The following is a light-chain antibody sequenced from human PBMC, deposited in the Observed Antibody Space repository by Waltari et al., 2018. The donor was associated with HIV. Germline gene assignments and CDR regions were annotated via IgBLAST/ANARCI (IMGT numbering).Light chain of an antibody. J-gene: IGLJ1*01. CDR3: SSYTTGSIVV. CDR1: SSDIGDFDS. CDR2: DVL. Sequence: QSALTQSASVSGSHGQSVTISCSASSSDIGDFDSVSWYQQHPGNAPKLILYDVLTRPSGVSNLYCACKCGTAASLIISGLQAEDEANYYCSSYTTGSIVVFGSGTKDTVL. V-gene: IGLV2-14*03.